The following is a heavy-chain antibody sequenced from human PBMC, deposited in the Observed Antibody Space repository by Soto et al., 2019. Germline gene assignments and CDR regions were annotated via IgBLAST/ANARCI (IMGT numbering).Heavy chain of an antibody. V-gene: IGHV1-3*01. CDR3: AREPNYFDY. CDR2: INAATGNT. Sequence: GASVKSSCMASGYSFSTYALHWVRQAPGQRLEWMGWINAATGNTKYSQKLQGRVTITTDTSTSTAYMELSSLRSDDTAVYYCAREPNYFDYWGQGTLVTVSS. CDR1: GYSFSTYA. J-gene: IGHJ4*02.